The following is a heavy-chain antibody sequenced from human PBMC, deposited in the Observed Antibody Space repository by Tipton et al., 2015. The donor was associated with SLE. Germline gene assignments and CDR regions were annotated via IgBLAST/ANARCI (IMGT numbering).Heavy chain of an antibody. V-gene: IGHV4-59*12. Sequence: TLSLTCTVSGGSISSFYWSWIRRSPGKGLEWIGYVDYIGSTNYNPSLKSRVTLSIDTSKNHFSLKLSSVTAADTAVYFCARDRDSYGHFDYWGRGTLVAVSS. J-gene: IGHJ4*02. CDR1: GGSISSFY. CDR2: VDYIGST. D-gene: IGHD5-18*01. CDR3: ARDRDSYGHFDY.